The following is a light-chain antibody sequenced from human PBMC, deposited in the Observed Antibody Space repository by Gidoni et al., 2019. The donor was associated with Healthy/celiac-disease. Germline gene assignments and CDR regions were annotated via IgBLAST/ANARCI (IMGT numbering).Light chain of an antibody. CDR2: GAS. CDR3: QQYNNWIT. V-gene: IGKV3D-15*01. CDR1: QSVSSN. J-gene: IGKJ5*01. Sequence: EIVMTQSPAILSVSPGARATLSCRASQSVSSNLRWYQQKPGQAPRLINYGASTRATGIPARFSGSWSGTEFTLTISSLQSEDFADYYWQQYNNWITFGQXTRLEIK.